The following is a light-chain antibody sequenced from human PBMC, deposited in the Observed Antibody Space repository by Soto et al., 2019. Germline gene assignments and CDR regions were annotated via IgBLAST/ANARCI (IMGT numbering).Light chain of an antibody. Sequence: QSVLAQPASVSGSPGQSITISCSGTSSDIGSYNHVAWYQQFPGKSPKLMIYAVSDRPSGVSDRFSGSKSGITASLTISGLQTEDEADYYCISYTDRQSYPFGTGTKVTVL. J-gene: IGLJ1*01. V-gene: IGLV2-14*03. CDR2: AVS. CDR1: SSDIGSYNH. CDR3: ISYTDRQSYP.